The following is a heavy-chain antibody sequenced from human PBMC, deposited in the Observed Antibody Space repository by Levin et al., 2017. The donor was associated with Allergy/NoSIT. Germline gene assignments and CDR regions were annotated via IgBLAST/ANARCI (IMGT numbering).Heavy chain of an antibody. D-gene: IGHD6-19*01. CDR3: AKDRGQWRYFDL. J-gene: IGHJ2*01. V-gene: IGHV3-9*01. CDR1: GFTFDDYA. CDR2: ISWNSGSI. Sequence: PGGSLRLSCAASGFTFDDYAMHWVRQAPGKGLEWVSGISWNSGSIGYADSVKGRFTISRDNAKNSLYLQMNSLRAEDTAFYYCAKDRGQWRYFDLWGRDTLVTVSS.